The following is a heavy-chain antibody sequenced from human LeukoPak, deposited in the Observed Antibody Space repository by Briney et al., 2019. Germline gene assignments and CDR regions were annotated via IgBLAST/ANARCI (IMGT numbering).Heavy chain of an antibody. J-gene: IGHJ4*02. CDR1: GFTFSSYS. D-gene: IGHD3-9*01. CDR3: ARDPPYYDILTGYYQIDY. CDR2: ISSSSSYI. Sequence: PGGSLRLSCAASGFTFSSYSMNWVRQAPGKGLEWVSSISSSSSYIYYADSVKGRFTISRDNAKNSLYLQMNSLRAEDTAVYYCARDPPYYDILTGYYQIDYWGQGTLATVSS. V-gene: IGHV3-21*01.